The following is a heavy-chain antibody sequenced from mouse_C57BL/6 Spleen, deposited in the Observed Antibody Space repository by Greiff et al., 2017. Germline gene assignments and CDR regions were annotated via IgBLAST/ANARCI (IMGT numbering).Heavy chain of an antibody. Sequence: EVQVVESEGGLVQPGSSMKLSCTASGFTFSDYYMAWVRQVPEKGLEWVANINYDGSSTYYLDSLKSRFIISRDNAKNILYLQMSSLKSEDTATYYCARDRDSNYGYAMDYWGQGTSVTVSS. CDR1: GFTFSDYY. CDR2: INYDGSST. J-gene: IGHJ4*01. V-gene: IGHV5-16*01. CDR3: ARDRDSNYGYAMDY. D-gene: IGHD2-5*01.